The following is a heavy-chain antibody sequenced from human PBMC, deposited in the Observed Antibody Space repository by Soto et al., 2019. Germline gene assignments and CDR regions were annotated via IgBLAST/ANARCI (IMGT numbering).Heavy chain of an antibody. CDR3: AKAPSSLDGSGYYLASFDY. V-gene: IGHV3-23*01. J-gene: IGHJ4*01. D-gene: IGHD3-22*01. Sequence: DVQLLESGGALVQLGGSLRLSCAASGFTFSRYAMNWVRQAPGKGLEWVSTLSGSGSGSYYPDSLRGRFTISRDNSKNTLYLQMNNLRSEDTAVYYCAKAPSSLDGSGYYLASFDYWGHGTRVTVSS. CDR1: GFTFSRYA. CDR2: LSGSGSGS.